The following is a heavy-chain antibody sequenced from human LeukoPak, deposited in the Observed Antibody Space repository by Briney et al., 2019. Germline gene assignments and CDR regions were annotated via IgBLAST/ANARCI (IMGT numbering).Heavy chain of an antibody. V-gene: IGHV3-49*04. D-gene: IGHD2-2*01. CDR1: GFNFGDYT. CDR2: IRRKAYGGTP. Sequence: GGSLRLSCTTSGFNFGDYTMSWVRQAPGKGLEWVGFIRRKAYGGTPEYAASVKGRITISRDDSRGIAYLQTNSLKTEDTAVYYCTRNGGDYRNGGEYCSGTSCYLRWGQGTLVTVSS. J-gene: IGHJ4*02. CDR3: TRNGGDYRNGGEYCSGTSCYLR.